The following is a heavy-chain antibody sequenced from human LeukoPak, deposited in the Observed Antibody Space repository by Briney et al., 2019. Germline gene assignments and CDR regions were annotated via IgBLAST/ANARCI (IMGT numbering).Heavy chain of an antibody. Sequence: SQTLSLTCTVSGGSISSGGYYWSWIRQPPGKGLEWLGYIYHSGSTYYNPSLKSRVTISVDRSKNQFSLKLSSVTAADTAVYYCARHSGGYSYGSLVYYYYYMDVWGKGTTVTVSS. V-gene: IGHV4-30-2*01. CDR2: IYHSGST. CDR3: ARHSGGYSYGSLVYYYYYMDV. J-gene: IGHJ6*03. CDR1: GGSISSGGYY. D-gene: IGHD5-18*01.